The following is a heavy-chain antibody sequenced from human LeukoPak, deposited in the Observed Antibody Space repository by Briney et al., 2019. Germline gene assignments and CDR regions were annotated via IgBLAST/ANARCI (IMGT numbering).Heavy chain of an antibody. J-gene: IGHJ4*02. D-gene: IGHD6-6*01. CDR2: IIPILGIA. Sequence: SVKVSCKASGGTSSSYAISWVRQAPGQGLEWMGRIIPILGIANYAQKFQGRVTITADKSTSTAYMELSSLRSEDTAVYYCARDIAARRGFDYWGQGTLVTVSS. CDR1: GGTSSSYA. CDR3: ARDIAARRGFDY. V-gene: IGHV1-69*04.